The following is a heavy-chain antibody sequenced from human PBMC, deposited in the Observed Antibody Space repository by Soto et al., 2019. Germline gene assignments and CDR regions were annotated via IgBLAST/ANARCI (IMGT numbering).Heavy chain of an antibody. CDR2: ISSSGSTI. V-gene: IGHV3-11*01. Sequence: GGSLRLSCAASGFTFSDYYMSWIRQAPGKGLEWVSYISSSGSTIYYADSVKGRFTISRDNAKNSLCLQMNSLRAEDTAVDYCARPSGSSYDGMDVWGQGTTVTVSS. CDR3: ARPSGSSYDGMDV. CDR1: GFTFSDYY. D-gene: IGHD1-26*01. J-gene: IGHJ6*02.